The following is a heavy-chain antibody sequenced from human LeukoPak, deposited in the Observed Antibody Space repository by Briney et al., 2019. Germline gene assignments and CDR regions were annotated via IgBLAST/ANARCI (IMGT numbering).Heavy chain of an antibody. V-gene: IGHV3-48*04. CDR1: GFTFSSFS. J-gene: IGHJ4*02. Sequence: GGSLRLSCAASGFTFSSFSTNWVRQAPGKGLEWVSYISGSGATIHYADSAKGRFSISRDNAKNSLYLQMNSLRAEDTAVYYCASRYCRGGSCYFDYWGQGTLVTVSS. CDR2: ISGSGATI. D-gene: IGHD2-15*01. CDR3: ASRYCRGGSCYFDY.